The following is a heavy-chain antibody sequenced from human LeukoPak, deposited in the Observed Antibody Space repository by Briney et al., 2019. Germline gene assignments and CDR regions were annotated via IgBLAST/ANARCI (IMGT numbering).Heavy chain of an antibody. Sequence: GGSLRLSCTVSGFTVSSDSMSWVRQAPGKGLEWVSSISSSSSYIYYTDSVKGRFTISRDNAKNSLYLQMNSLRAEDTAVYYCARDCGGDCYSGYFQHWGQGTLVTVSS. D-gene: IGHD2-21*02. CDR3: ARDCGGDCYSGYFQH. V-gene: IGHV3-21*01. CDR1: GFTVSSDS. CDR2: ISSSSSYI. J-gene: IGHJ1*01.